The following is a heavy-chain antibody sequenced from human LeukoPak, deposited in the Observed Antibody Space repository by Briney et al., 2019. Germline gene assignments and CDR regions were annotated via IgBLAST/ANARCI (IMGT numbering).Heavy chain of an antibody. V-gene: IGHV4-59*08. CDR3: ARRSDYWDY. J-gene: IGHJ4*02. CDR1: GGSISSYY. Sequence: PSETLSLTCPVSGGSISSYYWSWIRQPPGKGLEWIGYIYYSGSTNYNPSLKSRVTISVDTSKNQFSLKLSSVTAADTAVYYCARRSDYWDYWGQGTLVTVSS. CDR2: IYYSGST.